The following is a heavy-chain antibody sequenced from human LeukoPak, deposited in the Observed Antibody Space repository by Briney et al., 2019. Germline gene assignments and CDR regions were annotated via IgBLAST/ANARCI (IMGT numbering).Heavy chain of an antibody. CDR3: ASPLNYYDSSGYYL. D-gene: IGHD3-22*01. J-gene: IGHJ5*02. Sequence: RGESLKISCKGSGYSFATYWIGWVRQMPGKGLEWMGIIYPGDSDTRYSPSFQGQVTISAEKSMSTAYLQWSSLKASDTAMYYCASPLNYYDSSGYYLWGQGTLVTVSS. CDR1: GYSFATYW. V-gene: IGHV5-51*01. CDR2: IYPGDSDT.